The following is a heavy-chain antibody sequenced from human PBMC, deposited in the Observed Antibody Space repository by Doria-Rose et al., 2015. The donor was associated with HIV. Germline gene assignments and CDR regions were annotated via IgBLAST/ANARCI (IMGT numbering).Heavy chain of an antibody. CDR1: GSFSGYY. J-gene: IGHJ5*02. D-gene: IGHD3-9*01. CDR3: AIGGLRFFDYLLGGGGCFDP. Sequence: GSFSGYYWSWLRQSPGKGLERIGEINHSGNTNNNPSLKSRVTILVDTSKKQFSLNLTSVTAADTAVYYCAIGGLRFFDYLLGGGGCFDPWGQGTLVTVSS. V-gene: IGHV4-34*01. CDR2: INHSGNT.